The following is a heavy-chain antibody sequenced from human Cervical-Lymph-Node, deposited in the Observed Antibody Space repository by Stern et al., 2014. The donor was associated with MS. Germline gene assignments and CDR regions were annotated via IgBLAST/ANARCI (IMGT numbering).Heavy chain of an antibody. D-gene: IGHD6-6*01. J-gene: IGHJ4*02. CDR1: GGTFNTNV. Sequence: VQLVESGAEVKKPGSSVKVSCKASGGTFNTNVISWVRQAPGQGLEWMGGIIPIFGTALYAQKFQGRVTITANGSTRAGCMELGSLRSEDPAVYSCARAAYSTSSYNYWGQGTLVIVSS. CDR2: IIPIFGTA. CDR3: ARAAYSTSSYNY. V-gene: IGHV1-69*01.